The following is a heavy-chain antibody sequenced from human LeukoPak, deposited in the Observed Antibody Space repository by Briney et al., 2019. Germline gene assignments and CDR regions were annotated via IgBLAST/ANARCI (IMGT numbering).Heavy chain of an antibody. CDR1: GGTFSSYA. D-gene: IGHD2-2*01. CDR3: AGVPAAIWSGIKRNWFDP. CDR2: IIPIFGTA. J-gene: IGHJ5*02. V-gene: IGHV1-69*05. Sequence: GASVKVSCKASGGTFSSYAISWVRQAPGQGLEWMGGIIPIFGTANYAQKFQGRVTITTDESTSTAYMELSSLRSEDTAVYYCAGVPAAIWSGIKRNWFDPWGQGALVTVSS.